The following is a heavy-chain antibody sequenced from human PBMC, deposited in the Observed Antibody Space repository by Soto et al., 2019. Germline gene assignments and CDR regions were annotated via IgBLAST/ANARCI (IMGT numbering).Heavy chain of an antibody. CDR2: IIPIFGTA. D-gene: IGHD6-6*01. V-gene: IGHV1-69*01. Sequence: QVQLVQSGAEVKQPGSSVKVSCKASGGTFGSYAISWVRQAPGQGLEWMGGIIPIFGTANYAQKYQGRGTITADESKSTAYMELSSLRAEDTAVYYCARRTSQAARGTIYYYSYGMDVWGQGTTVTVSS. CDR1: GGTFGSYA. J-gene: IGHJ6*02. CDR3: ARRTSQAARGTIYYYSYGMDV.